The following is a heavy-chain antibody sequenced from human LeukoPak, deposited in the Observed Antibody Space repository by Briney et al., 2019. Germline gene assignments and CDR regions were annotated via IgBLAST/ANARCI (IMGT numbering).Heavy chain of an antibody. V-gene: IGHV4-34*01. CDR1: GGSFTGSY. CDR3: ARPRKRTTTVTTRFNWFDP. J-gene: IGHJ5*02. CDR2: INHSGST. D-gene: IGHD4-17*01. Sequence: SETLSLTRAVSGGSFTGSYWSWIRQPPGKGLEWIGEINHSGSTNYNPSLKSRVTISVDTSKNQFSLKLSSVTAADTAVYYCARPRKRTTTVTTRFNWFDPWGQGTLVTVSS.